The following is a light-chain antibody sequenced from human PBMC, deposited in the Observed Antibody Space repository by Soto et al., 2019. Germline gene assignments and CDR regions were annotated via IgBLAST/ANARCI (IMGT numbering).Light chain of an antibody. V-gene: IGLV2-14*01. CDR1: SSDVGGYNY. J-gene: IGLJ2*01. Sequence: QSLLTQPASVSGSPGQSITISCTGTSSDVGGYNYVSWYQQYPGKAPKVMIYEVSSRPSGVSNRFSGSKSGNTASLTISGLRAEDEADYYCSSYASSRDVFFGGGTKLTVL. CDR3: SSYASSRDVF. CDR2: EVS.